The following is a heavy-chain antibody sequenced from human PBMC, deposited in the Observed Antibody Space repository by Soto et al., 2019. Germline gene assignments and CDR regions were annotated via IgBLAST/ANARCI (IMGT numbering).Heavy chain of an antibody. CDR1: GYVFSNHF. CDR2: MNPSGGGT. J-gene: IGHJ4*02. CDR3: AREGRYYFDSRLDS. Sequence: QVQLVQSGAEVKTPGATVKVYCKASGYVFSNHFIHWVRQAPGQGLEWMGIMNPSGGGTSNSQKFQGRVAMTSDTSTGTAYMELRSLRSDDTAVYYCAREGRYYFDSRLDSWGQGTLVTVSS. D-gene: IGHD3-22*01. V-gene: IGHV1-46*01.